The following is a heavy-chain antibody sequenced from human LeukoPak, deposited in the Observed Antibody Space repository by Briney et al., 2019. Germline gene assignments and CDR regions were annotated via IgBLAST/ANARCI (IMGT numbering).Heavy chain of an antibody. CDR3: ARGGNYYDSEVYNWFDP. Sequence: ASVKVSCKASGYTFTSYDINWARQATGQGLEWMGWMNPNSGNTGYAQKFQGRVTMTRNTSISTAYMELSSLRSEDTAVYYCARGGNYYDSEVYNWFDPWGQGTLVTVSS. D-gene: IGHD3-22*01. V-gene: IGHV1-8*01. CDR2: MNPNSGNT. J-gene: IGHJ5*02. CDR1: GYTFTSYD.